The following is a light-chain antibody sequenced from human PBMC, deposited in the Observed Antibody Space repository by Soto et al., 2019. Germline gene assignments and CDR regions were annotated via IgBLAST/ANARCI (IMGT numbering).Light chain of an antibody. Sequence: EIVLTQSPGTLSLSPGERATLCFRASQSVISTYLAWYQQKPGQAPRLLIYGASTRATGIPARFSGSGSGTEFTLTISSLQSEDFAVYYCQQYDNWPTFGQGTKVDIK. V-gene: IGKV3-15*01. CDR3: QQYDNWPT. CDR1: QSVISTY. J-gene: IGKJ1*01. CDR2: GAS.